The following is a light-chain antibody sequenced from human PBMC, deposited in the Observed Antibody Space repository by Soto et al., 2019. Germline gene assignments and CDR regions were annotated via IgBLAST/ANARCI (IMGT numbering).Light chain of an antibody. CDR1: SSDIGGYNY. Sequence: QSALTQPPSASGSPGQSVTISCTGTSSDIGGYNYISWYQQHPGKAPKLMIYEVSKRPSGVPDRFSASKSGNTASLTVSGXXXXXXXDYYCASYAVSNVVFGGGTKLTVL. CDR2: EVS. J-gene: IGLJ2*01. CDR3: ASYAVSNVV. V-gene: IGLV2-8*01.